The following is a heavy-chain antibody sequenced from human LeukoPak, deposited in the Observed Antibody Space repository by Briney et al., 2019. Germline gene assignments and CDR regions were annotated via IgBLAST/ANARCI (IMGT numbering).Heavy chain of an antibody. CDR2: ISSSGSTI. J-gene: IGHJ4*02. D-gene: IGHD3-10*01. CDR1: GFTFSSYE. Sequence: GGSLRLSCAASGFTFSSYEMNWVRQAPGKGLEWVSYISSSGSTIYYADSVKGRFTISRDNAKNSLYLQMNSLRAEDTAVYYCARDLNGSENDYWGQGTLVTVSS. CDR3: ARDLNGSENDY. V-gene: IGHV3-48*03.